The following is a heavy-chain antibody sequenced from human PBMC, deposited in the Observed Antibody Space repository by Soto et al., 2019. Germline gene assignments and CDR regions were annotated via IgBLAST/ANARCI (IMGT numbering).Heavy chain of an antibody. CDR1: GYTFTSYG. CDR3: ARDKRAAAGRRYYYYGMDV. J-gene: IGHJ6*02. Sequence: QVQLVQSGAEVKKPGASVKVSCKASGYTFTSYGISWVRQAPGQGLEWMGWISAYNGNTNYAQKLQGRVTMTTDTXXSXAXXELRSLRSDDTAVYYCARDKRAAAGRRYYYYGMDVWGQGTTVTVSS. CDR2: ISAYNGNT. V-gene: IGHV1-18*01. D-gene: IGHD6-13*01.